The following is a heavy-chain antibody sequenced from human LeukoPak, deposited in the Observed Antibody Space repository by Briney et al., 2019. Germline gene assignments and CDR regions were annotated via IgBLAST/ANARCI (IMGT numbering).Heavy chain of an antibody. J-gene: IGHJ5*02. CDR2: ISGSGGST. V-gene: IGHV3-23*01. CDR3: ARGTPRITMIVVVANWFDP. CDR1: GFTFSSYA. D-gene: IGHD3-22*01. Sequence: GGSLRLSCAASGFTFSSYAMSWVRQAPGKGLEWVSAISGSGGSTYYADSVKGRFTISRDNSKNTLYLQMNSLRAEDTAVYYCARGTPRITMIVVVANWFDPWGQGTLVTVSS.